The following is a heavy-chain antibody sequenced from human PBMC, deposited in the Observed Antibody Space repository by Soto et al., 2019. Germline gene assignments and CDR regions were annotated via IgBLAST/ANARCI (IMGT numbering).Heavy chain of an antibody. D-gene: IGHD6-19*01. V-gene: IGHV3-48*01. Sequence: VQLVESGGGLVQPGGSLRLSCAASGFTFSSYSMNWVRQAPGKGLEWVSYISSSSSTIYYADSVKGRFTISRDNAKNSLYLQMNSLRAEDTAVYYCARGDSSGRYWYFDLWGRGTLVTVSS. CDR1: GFTFSSYS. CDR3: ARGDSSGRYWYFDL. CDR2: ISSSSSTI. J-gene: IGHJ2*01.